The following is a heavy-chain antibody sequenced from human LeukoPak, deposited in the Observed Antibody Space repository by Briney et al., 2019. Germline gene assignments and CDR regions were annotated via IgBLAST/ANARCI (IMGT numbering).Heavy chain of an antibody. V-gene: IGHV3-43*02. Sequence: PGGSLRLSCAASGVTFDDYAMSWGGQAPGKGVEWVSLISGDGGSTYYEDSVKGRFTISRDNSKNSLYLQMNSLRTEDTALYYCARGRRRSDYWGQGTLVTVSS. CDR2: ISGDGGST. CDR3: ARGRRRSDY. J-gene: IGHJ4*02. CDR1: GVTFDDYA.